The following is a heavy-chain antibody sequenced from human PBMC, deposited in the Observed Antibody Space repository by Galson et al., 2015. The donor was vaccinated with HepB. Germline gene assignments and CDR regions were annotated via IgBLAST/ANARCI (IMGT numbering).Heavy chain of an antibody. J-gene: IGHJ2*01. CDR1: GFTFTSYA. V-gene: IGHV3-30*04. CDR2: VSYDGINK. CDR3: ARDTGDLWYFDL. Sequence: SLRLSCAASGFTFTSYAIHWVRQAPGKGLEWVAVVSYDGINKYYPDSVRGRFTISRDNPKDTVYLQMNSLRPDDAAVYFRARDTGDLWYFDLWGRGTLVTVAS. D-gene: IGHD7-27*01.